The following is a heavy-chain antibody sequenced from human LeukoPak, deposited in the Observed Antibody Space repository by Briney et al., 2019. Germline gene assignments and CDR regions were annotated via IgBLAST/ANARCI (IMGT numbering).Heavy chain of an antibody. CDR1: GFTFSSYA. Sequence: GRSLRLSCAASGFTFSSYAMHWVRQAPGKGLEWVAVISYDGSNKYYADSVKGRFTISRDNSKNTLYLQMNSLRAEDTAVYYCAREMVRGVIILDYWGQGTLVTVSS. CDR3: AREMVRGVIILDY. D-gene: IGHD3-10*01. CDR2: ISYDGSNK. V-gene: IGHV3-30-3*01. J-gene: IGHJ4*02.